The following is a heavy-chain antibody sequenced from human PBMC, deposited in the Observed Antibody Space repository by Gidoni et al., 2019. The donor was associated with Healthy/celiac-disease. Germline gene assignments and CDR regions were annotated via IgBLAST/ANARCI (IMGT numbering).Heavy chain of an antibody. CDR3: ARVVTIFGVVIIWFDP. D-gene: IGHD3-3*01. CDR1: GGSFSGYY. V-gene: IGHV4-34*01. J-gene: IGHJ5*02. CDR2: INHSGST. Sequence: QVQLQQWGAGLLKPSETLSLTCAVYGGSFSGYYWSGIRQPPGKGLEWIGEINHSGSTNYNPSLKSRVTISVDTSKTQFSLKLSSVTAADTAVYYCARVVTIFGVVIIWFDPLGQGTLVTVSS.